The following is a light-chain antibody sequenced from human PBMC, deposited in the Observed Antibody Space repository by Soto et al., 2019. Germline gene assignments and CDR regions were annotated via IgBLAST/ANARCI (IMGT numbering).Light chain of an antibody. CDR2: DVT. Sequence: QSVLTQPRSVSGSPGQSVTISCTGTSSDVGGYDSVSWYQQHPGKAPKVMIFDVTKRPSGVPDRFSGSKSANTASLTISVLQAEDEADYYCCSYAGTYTYVFGTGTKVTVL. CDR3: CSYAGTYTYV. V-gene: IGLV2-11*01. J-gene: IGLJ1*01. CDR1: SSDVGGYDS.